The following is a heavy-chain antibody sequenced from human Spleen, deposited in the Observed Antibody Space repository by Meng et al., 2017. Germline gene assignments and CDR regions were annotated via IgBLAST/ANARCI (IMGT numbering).Heavy chain of an antibody. CDR3: ASASAQYWYFDL. Sequence: EVQVVETGGGLIQPGGSLSLSCAASGFTVSSNQMSWVRQAPGKGLEWVSLIYGGGGTHYADSVKGRFTISRDNSKNTLYLQMNSLRAEDTAVYYCASASAQYWYFDLWGRGTLVTVSS. CDR2: IYGGGGT. CDR1: GFTVSSNQ. V-gene: IGHV3-53*02. D-gene: IGHD3-10*01. J-gene: IGHJ2*01.